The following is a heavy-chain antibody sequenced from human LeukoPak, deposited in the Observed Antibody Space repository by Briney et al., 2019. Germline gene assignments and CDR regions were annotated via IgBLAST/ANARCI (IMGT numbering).Heavy chain of an antibody. V-gene: IGHV3-74*01. J-gene: IGHJ4*02. CDR3: ARNLQWLPLDY. D-gene: IGHD6-19*01. Sequence: PGGSLSLSCAASGFTFSSYWMHWVRQAPGKGLVWVSRINSDGSSTSYADSVKGRFTISRDNAKDTLYLQMNSLRAEDTAVYYCARNLQWLPLDYWGQGTLVTVSS. CDR2: INSDGSST. CDR1: GFTFSSYW.